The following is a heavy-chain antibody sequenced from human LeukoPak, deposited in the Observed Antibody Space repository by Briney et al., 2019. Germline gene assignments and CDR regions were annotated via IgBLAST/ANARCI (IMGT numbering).Heavy chain of an antibody. CDR3: ARDIVAASNWFDP. CDR1: GFTFSSFA. CDR2: VSGNGAYT. J-gene: IGHJ5*02. Sequence: GGSLRLSCAASGFTFSSFAMSWVRQAPGKGLQWVSTVSGNGAYTYYPDSVRGRFTISRDRSRNTVYLQMNSLRAEDTAVYYCARDIVAASNWFDPWGQGTLVTVSS. V-gene: IGHV3-23*01. D-gene: IGHD5-12*01.